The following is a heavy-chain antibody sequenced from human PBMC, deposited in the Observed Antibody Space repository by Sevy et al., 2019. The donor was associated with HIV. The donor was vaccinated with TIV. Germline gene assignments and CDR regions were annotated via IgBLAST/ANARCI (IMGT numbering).Heavy chain of an antibody. CDR2: MNPNSGNT. CDR1: GYTFTSYD. D-gene: IGHD2-15*01. J-gene: IGHJ6*02. Sequence: ASVKVSCKASGYTFTSYDINWVRQATGQGLEWMGWMNPNSGNTGYAQKFQGRVTMTRNTSISTAYMGLSSLRSEDTAVYYCAGGACSGGSCDRYYYGMDVWGQGTTVTVSS. V-gene: IGHV1-8*01. CDR3: AGGACSGGSCDRYYYGMDV.